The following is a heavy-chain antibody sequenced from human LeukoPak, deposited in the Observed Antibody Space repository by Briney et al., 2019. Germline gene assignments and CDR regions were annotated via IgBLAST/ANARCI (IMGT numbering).Heavy chain of an antibody. J-gene: IGHJ3*02. CDR1: GFTFSNYG. D-gene: IGHD3-22*01. CDR2: IGLDGIRK. V-gene: IGHV3-33*01. CDR3: ARDLEDSSPFGAFDM. Sequence: PGGSLRLSCVASGFTFSNYGMHWVRQVPGKGLEWVAAIGLDGIRKYYAESVKGGLTIYRDNSENSLYLQMNTLRGEDTAVYYCARDLEDSSPFGAFDMWGQGTIVTVSS.